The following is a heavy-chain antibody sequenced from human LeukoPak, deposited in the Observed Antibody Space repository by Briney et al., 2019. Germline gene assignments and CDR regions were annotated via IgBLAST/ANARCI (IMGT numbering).Heavy chain of an antibody. Sequence: GASVKVSCKASGYTFTSYDINWVRQATGQGLEWMGWMNPNSGNTGCAQKFQGRVTMTRNTSISTAYMELSSLRSEDTAVYYCARGDRHVDTAMVSNWFDPWGQGTLVTVSS. CDR3: ARGDRHVDTAMVSNWFDP. CDR1: GYTFTSYD. D-gene: IGHD5-18*01. J-gene: IGHJ5*02. CDR2: MNPNSGNT. V-gene: IGHV1-8*01.